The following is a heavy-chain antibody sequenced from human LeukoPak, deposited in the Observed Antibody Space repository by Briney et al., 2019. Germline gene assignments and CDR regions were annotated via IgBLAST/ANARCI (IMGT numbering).Heavy chain of an antibody. D-gene: IGHD3-9*01. Sequence: ASVKVSCKASGYTFTGYYMHWVRQAPGQGLEWMGWINPNSGGTNYAQKFQGRVTMTRDTSISTAYMELSRLRSDDTAVYYCARGLYDILTGYYSYYFDYWGQGTLVTVSS. V-gene: IGHV1-2*02. J-gene: IGHJ4*02. CDR2: INPNSGGT. CDR3: ARGLYDILTGYYSYYFDY. CDR1: GYTFTGYY.